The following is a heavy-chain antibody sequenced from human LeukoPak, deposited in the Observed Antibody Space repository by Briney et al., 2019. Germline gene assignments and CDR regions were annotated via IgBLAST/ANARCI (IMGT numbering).Heavy chain of an antibody. CDR3: ARGEANYYDNSGYDY. J-gene: IGHJ4*02. D-gene: IGHD3-22*01. CDR2: IKQDGSEK. V-gene: IGHV3-7*01. Sequence: GGSLRLSCAASKFTFTTYEVNWVRQAPGKGLEWVANIKQDGSEKYYVDSVKGRFTISRDNAKNSLYLQMNSLRAEDTAVYYCARGEANYYDNSGYDYWGQGTLVTVSS. CDR1: KFTFTTYE.